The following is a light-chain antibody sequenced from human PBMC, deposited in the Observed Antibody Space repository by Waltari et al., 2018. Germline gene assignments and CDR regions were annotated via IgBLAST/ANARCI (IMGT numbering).Light chain of an antibody. J-gene: IGKJ2*01. CDR2: DAS. CDR1: QSVSYW. CDR3: QQYNSYSYT. Sequence: DIQMTQSPATLSASVGARVTITCRASQSVSYWLAWYQQKPGKAPKLLIYDASSLESGVPSRFSGSGSGTEFTLTINSLQTDDFATYYCQQYNSYSYTFGQGTKLEI. V-gene: IGKV1-5*01.